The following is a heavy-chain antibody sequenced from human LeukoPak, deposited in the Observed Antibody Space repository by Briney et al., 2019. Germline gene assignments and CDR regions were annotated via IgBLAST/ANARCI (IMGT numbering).Heavy chain of an antibody. V-gene: IGHV5-51*01. CDR3: ARPNYFDRSGYYAY. CDR2: IYPDDSDT. J-gene: IGHJ4*02. CDR1: GYSFTSYW. Sequence: GESLKISCKGSGYSFTSYWIGWVRQMPGKGLEWVGIIYPDDSDTRYSPSFQGQATVSADKSISTAYLQWSRLKASDTALYYCARPNYFDRSGYYAYWGQGTLVTVSS. D-gene: IGHD3-22*01.